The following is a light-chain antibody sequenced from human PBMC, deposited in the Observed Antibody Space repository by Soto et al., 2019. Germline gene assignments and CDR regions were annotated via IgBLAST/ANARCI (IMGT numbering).Light chain of an antibody. CDR3: QQYESLPLT. Sequence: DIQMTQSPSSLFASVGDRLTITCRASQTISNFLNWYQQKPGRAPKLLIYDASDLETGAPSRFSGSGSGTGFTFTISSLQPEDFATYYCQQYESLPLTFGQGTRLEI. CDR1: QTISNF. J-gene: IGKJ5*01. CDR2: DAS. V-gene: IGKV1-33*01.